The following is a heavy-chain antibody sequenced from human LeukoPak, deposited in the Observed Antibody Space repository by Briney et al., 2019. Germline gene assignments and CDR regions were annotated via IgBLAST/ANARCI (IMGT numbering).Heavy chain of an antibody. V-gene: IGHV1-46*01. D-gene: IGHD3-22*01. CDR2: INPSGGST. CDR3: ARDNGNYYDSSGYQGGLDY. J-gene: IGHJ4*02. CDR1: GYTFTSYY. Sequence: ASVKVSCKASGYTFTSYYMHWVRQAPGQGLEWMGIINPSGGSTSYAQKFQGRVTMTRDTSTSTVYMELSSLRSEDTAVYYCARDNGNYYDSSGYQGGLDYWGQGTLATVSS.